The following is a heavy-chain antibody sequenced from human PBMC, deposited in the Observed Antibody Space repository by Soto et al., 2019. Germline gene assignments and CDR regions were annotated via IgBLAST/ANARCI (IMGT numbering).Heavy chain of an antibody. CDR3: ARYGEPAYYDFWSGYLNWFDP. V-gene: IGHV4-39*01. CDR1: GGSITSSSYY. D-gene: IGHD3-3*01. Sequence: SETLSLTCSASGGSITSSSYYWGWIRQPPGKGLEWIGSIYYSGSTYYNPSLKSRVTISVDTSKNQFSLKLSSVTAADTAVYYCARYGEPAYYDFWSGYLNWFDPWGQGTLVTVSS. J-gene: IGHJ5*02. CDR2: IYYSGST.